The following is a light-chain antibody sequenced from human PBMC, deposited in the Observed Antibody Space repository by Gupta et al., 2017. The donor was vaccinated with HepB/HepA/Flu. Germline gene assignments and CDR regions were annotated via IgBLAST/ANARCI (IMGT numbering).Light chain of an antibody. CDR1: TSNIGADYD. CDR3: QSFDSSLGGVL. V-gene: IGLV1-40*01. CDR2: GYS. Sequence: QSVLTHPPSVSGAPGQTGVIPCTGSTSNIGADYDVHWYHQLPGTAPKLLIYGYSSRPSGVPDRFSGSKSGASGSLAITGLQAEDEGDYYCQSFDSSLGGVLFGGGTRLTVL. J-gene: IGLJ2*01.